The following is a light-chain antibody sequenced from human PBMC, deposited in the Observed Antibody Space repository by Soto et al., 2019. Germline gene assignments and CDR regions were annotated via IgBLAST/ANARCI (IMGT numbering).Light chain of an antibody. CDR1: QSISSY. V-gene: IGKV1-39*01. J-gene: IGKJ1*01. CDR2: AAS. Sequence: IQMTQSPASLSSCGGGIFTITCRASQSISSYLNWYQQKPGKAPKLLIYAASNLQSGVPSRFSGSGSGTDFTLTISSLQPEDIATYYCQESYSTSFGQGTKVDIK. CDR3: QESYSTS.